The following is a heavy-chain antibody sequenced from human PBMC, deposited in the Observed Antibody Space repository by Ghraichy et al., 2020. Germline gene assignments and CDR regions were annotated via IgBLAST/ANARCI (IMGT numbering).Heavy chain of an antibody. CDR1: GGSFSGYY. CDR3: ARGQSNGSKGSGPKDFDY. V-gene: IGHV4-34*01. J-gene: IGHJ4*02. Sequence: SETLSLTCAVYGGSFSGYYWSWIRQPPGKGLEWIGEINHSGSTNYNLSLKSRVTISVDTSKNQFSLKLSSVTAADTAVYYCARGQSNGSKGSGPKDFDYWGQGTLVTVSS. D-gene: IGHD3-10*01. CDR2: INHSGST.